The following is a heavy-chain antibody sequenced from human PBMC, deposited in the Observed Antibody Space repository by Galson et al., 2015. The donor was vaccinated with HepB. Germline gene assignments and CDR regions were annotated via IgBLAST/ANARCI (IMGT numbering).Heavy chain of an antibody. V-gene: IGHV3-53*04. J-gene: IGHJ1*01. Sequence: SLRLSCAVSEFTAGSSYMTWVRQAPGKGLESVSVIYNGGTTKYADSVKGRFTISTHSSSNSVYLQMNSLRAEDTAVYYCARAHTNGWLAIEHWGQGTLVTVSS. CDR2: IYNGGTT. CDR1: EFTAGSSY. CDR3: ARAHTNGWLAIEH. D-gene: IGHD6-19*01.